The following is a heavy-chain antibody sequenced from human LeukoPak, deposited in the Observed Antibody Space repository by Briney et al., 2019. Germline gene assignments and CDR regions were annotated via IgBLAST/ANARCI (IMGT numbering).Heavy chain of an antibody. CDR2: INTNAGNP. V-gene: IGHV7-4-1*02. J-gene: IGHJ4*02. CDR1: GYTFTSYA. Sequence: ASVKVSCKASGYTFTSYAMNWVRQAPGQGLEWMGWINTNAGNPTYAQGFTRRFVFSLDTSVSTAYLQISSLKAEDSAVYYCARELRRNYFDYWGQGTLVTVSS. CDR3: ARELRRNYFDY.